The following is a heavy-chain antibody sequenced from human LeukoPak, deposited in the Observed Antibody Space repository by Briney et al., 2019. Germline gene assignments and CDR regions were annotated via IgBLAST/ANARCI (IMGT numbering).Heavy chain of an antibody. CDR1: GGTFSSYA. V-gene: IGHV1-69*05. CDR3: ARDGSEYSSSSYFDY. Sequence: SSVKVSCKASGGTFSSYAISWVRQAPGQGLEWMGRIIPIFGTANYAQKFQGRVTITTDESTSTAYMELSSLRSEDTAVYYCARDGSEYSSSSYFDYWGQGTLVTVSS. J-gene: IGHJ4*02. CDR2: IIPIFGTA. D-gene: IGHD6-6*01.